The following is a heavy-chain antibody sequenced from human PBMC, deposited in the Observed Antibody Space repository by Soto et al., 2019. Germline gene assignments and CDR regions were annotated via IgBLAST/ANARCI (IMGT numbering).Heavy chain of an antibody. CDR3: ARGGDSSGSWPRY. D-gene: IGHD3-22*01. CDR1: GFTFSSYS. V-gene: IGHV3-21*01. Sequence: EVQLVQSGGGLVKPGGSLRLSCAASGFTFSSYSMNWVRQAPGKGLEWVSSVSSSSSYIYYADSLKGRFTISRDNAKNSLYLQMNSLRVEDTAVYHCARGGDSSGSWPRYWGQGTLVTVSS. CDR2: VSSSSSYI. J-gene: IGHJ4*02.